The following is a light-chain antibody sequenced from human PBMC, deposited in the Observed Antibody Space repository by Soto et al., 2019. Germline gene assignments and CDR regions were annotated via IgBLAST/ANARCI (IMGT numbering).Light chain of an antibody. CDR2: GAS. V-gene: IGKV3-11*01. Sequence: EIVLTQSPATLSLSPGERATLSCRASQTINTYLAWYQQKPGQPPRLLIYGASNRATGIPARFSGSGSGTDFTLTISNLEPEDFAVYYCQQRSNWPANFGQGTRLEIK. J-gene: IGKJ5*01. CDR3: QQRSNWPAN. CDR1: QTINTY.